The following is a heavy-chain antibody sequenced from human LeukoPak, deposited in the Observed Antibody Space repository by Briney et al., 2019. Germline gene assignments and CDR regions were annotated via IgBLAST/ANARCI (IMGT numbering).Heavy chain of an antibody. J-gene: IGHJ4*02. D-gene: IGHD3-3*01. CDR1: GFSLSTSGVG. CDR2: IYWNDDE. Sequence: SGPTLVKPTQTLTLTCTFSGFSLSTSGVGVGWIRQPPGKALEWLALIYWNDDERYSPSLRNRLTITKDTSKNQVVLTMTNVDPVDTATYYCAHRQRHNFWSGYYTAVDYFDYWGQGTLVTVSS. CDR3: AHRQRHNFWSGYYTAVDYFDY. V-gene: IGHV2-5*01.